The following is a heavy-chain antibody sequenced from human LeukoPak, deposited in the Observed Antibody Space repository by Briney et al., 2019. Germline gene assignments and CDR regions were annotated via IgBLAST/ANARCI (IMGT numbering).Heavy chain of an antibody. J-gene: IGHJ6*03. V-gene: IGHV1-69*13. D-gene: IGHD1-1*01. CDR3: ARDPAPPGGTTGDYYYMDV. CDR1: GDTFSIYG. CDR2: IIPISGAA. Sequence: ASVNVSRESVGDTFSIYGIGWVRQAPGQGLEWMGGIIPISGAAEYAQKFQGRVTITADEPTTTAYMELTSLTSDDTAVYYCARDPAPPGGTTGDYYYMDVWGKGTTVTVSS.